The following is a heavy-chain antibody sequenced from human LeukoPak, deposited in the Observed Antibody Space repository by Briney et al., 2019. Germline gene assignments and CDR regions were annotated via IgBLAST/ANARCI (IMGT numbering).Heavy chain of an antibody. D-gene: IGHD3-22*01. CDR1: GFTFSSYG. CDR2: IRYDGNNK. CDR3: ARDLGQYYDTSDNWFDP. Sequence: GGSLRLSCAASGFTFSSYGMHWVRQAPGKGLEWVAFIRYDGNNKYYADSVKGRFTISRDNSKNTLYLQMNSLRAEDTAVYYCARDLGQYYDTSDNWFDPWGQGTLVTVS. V-gene: IGHV3-30*02. J-gene: IGHJ5*02.